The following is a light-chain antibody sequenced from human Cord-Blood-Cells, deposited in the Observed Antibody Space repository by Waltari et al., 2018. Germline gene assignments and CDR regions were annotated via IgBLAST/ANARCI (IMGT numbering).Light chain of an antibody. CDR1: SSDVGGYNY. CDR3: SSYTSSSTYV. V-gene: IGLV2-14*01. Sequence: QSALTQPASVSGSPGQSITISYTGTSSDVGGYNYVSWYQQHPGKAPKLMIYEVSNRPSGVSNRFSGSKSGNTVSLTISGLQAEDEADYYCSSYTSSSTYVFGTGTKVTVL. J-gene: IGLJ1*01. CDR2: EVS.